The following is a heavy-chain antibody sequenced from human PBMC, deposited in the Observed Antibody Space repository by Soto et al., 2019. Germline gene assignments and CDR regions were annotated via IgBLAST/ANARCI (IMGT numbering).Heavy chain of an antibody. CDR1: VFTFISYG. CDR2: IWYDGSNK. Sequence: PGWSLRLSCASSVFTFISYGMQWVRQAPGKGLEWVAVIWYDGSNKYYADSVKGRFTISRDNSKNTLYLQMNSLRAEDTAVYYCARDQFGSGWDYYYYYGMDVWGQGTTVTVSS. CDR3: ARDQFGSGWDYYYYYGMDV. D-gene: IGHD6-19*01. V-gene: IGHV3-33*01. J-gene: IGHJ6*02.